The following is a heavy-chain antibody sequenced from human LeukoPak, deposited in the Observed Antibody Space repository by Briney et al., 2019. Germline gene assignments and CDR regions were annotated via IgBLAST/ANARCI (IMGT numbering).Heavy chain of an antibody. CDR3: ARELADDFDSSAINEFDP. Sequence: GSVKVSCKASGYPFNGYYLHWVRQAPGQGLEWMGWVNPNNGDTNYAEKFEARVTMTRDTSINTAYMELTSLRSDDTAVYYCARELADDFDSSAINEFDPWGPGTLVTVSS. CDR1: GYPFNGYY. J-gene: IGHJ5*02. V-gene: IGHV1-2*02. D-gene: IGHD3-22*01. CDR2: VNPNNGDT.